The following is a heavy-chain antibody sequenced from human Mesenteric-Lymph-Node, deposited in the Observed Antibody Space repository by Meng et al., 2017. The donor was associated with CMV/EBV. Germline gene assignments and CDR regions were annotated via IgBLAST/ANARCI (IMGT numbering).Heavy chain of an antibody. CDR3: ARNRRSGSYIDY. V-gene: IGHV4-39*01. D-gene: IGHD1-26*01. CDR2: IYYSAST. J-gene: IGHJ4*02. Sequence: GSLRLSCTVSGGSISSSSHYWGWIRQPPGKGLEWIGSIYYSASTYYNPSLKSRVTISVDTSKNQFSLKLRSVTAADTAVYYCARNRRSGSYIDYWGQGTLVTVSS. CDR1: GGSISSSSHY.